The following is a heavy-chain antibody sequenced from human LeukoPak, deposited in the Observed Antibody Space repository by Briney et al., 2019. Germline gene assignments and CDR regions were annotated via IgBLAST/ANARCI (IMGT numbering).Heavy chain of an antibody. CDR2: ISAYNGNT. CDR3: ARDPNGCCVNGY. J-gene: IGHJ4*02. V-gene: IGHV1-18*01. Sequence: ASVKVSCKASGYTFTSYGISWVRQAPGQGLEWMGWISAYNGNTNYAQKLQGRVTMTTDTSTSTAYMELRSLRFDDTAMYYCARDPNGCCVNGYWGQGTLVTVSS. CDR1: GYTFTSYG. D-gene: IGHD2-15*01.